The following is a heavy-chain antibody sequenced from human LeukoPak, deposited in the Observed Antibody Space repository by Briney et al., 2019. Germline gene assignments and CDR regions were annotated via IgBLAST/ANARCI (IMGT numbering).Heavy chain of an antibody. CDR3: ATGGLIKNTFMIRGVKPLDS. J-gene: IGHJ4*02. D-gene: IGHD3-10*01. CDR2: FDREDDIT. Sequence: ASVKVSCKVSGYSLTLLSLHWVRQAPGKGLEWMGGFDREDDITMYAQTLRGRATLTEDTSTDTAYMELSSLRSEDTAIYYCATGGLIKNTFMIRGVKPLDSWGQGTLVAVSS. CDR1: GYSLTLLS. V-gene: IGHV1-24*01.